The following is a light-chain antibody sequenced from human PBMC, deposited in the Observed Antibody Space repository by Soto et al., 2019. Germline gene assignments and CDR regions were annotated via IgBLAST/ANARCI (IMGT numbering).Light chain of an antibody. Sequence: QSVLTQPRSVSGSPGQSVTISCTGTSSDVGGYNYVSWYQQYPGKAPKVMIYDVSKRPSGVPDRFSGSKSGNTASLTISGLKAEDEADYSCGPYAGSYPPYFFETGTKVT. CDR2: DVS. J-gene: IGLJ1*01. CDR3: GPYAGSYPPYF. CDR1: SSDVGGYNY. V-gene: IGLV2-11*01.